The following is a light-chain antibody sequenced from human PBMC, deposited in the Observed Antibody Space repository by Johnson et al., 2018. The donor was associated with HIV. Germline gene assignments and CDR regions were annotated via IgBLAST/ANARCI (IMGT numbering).Light chain of an antibody. V-gene: IGLV1-51*01. CDR2: DNN. J-gene: IGLJ1*01. Sequence: QSVLTQPPSVSAAPGQKVTISCSGSSSNIGNNYVSWYQQLPGTAPKLLIYDNNKRPSGIPDRFSGSKSGTSATLAITGLQPGDEGDYYGATWSGSLNFGTGTKVTVL. CDR3: ATWSGSLN. CDR1: SSNIGNNY.